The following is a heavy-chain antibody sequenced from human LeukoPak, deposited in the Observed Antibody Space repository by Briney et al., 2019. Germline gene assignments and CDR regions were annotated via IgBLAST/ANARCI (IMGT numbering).Heavy chain of an antibody. CDR2: ISSSSSTI. CDR1: GFTFSSYS. CDR3: ARRYNPVDY. Sequence: GGSLRLSCAASGFTFSSYSMNWVRQAPGKGLEWVSYISSSSSTIYYADSVKGRFTTSRDNAKNSLYLQMNSLRAEDTAVYYCARRYNPVDYWGQGTLVTVSS. V-gene: IGHV3-48*04. D-gene: IGHD1-1*01. J-gene: IGHJ4*02.